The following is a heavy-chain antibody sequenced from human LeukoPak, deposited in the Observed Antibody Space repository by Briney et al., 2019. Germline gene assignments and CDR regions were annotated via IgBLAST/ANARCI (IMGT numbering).Heavy chain of an antibody. D-gene: IGHD5-12*01. V-gene: IGHV3-48*04. J-gene: IGHJ3*01. Sequence: GGSLRLSCAASGFTFSSYSMNWVRQAPGKGLEWVSYISSSSSTIYYADSVKGRFTISRDNAKNSLYLQMNSLRAEDTAVYYCASLLITRIVATISVAFDVWGQGTMVTVSS. CDR3: ASLLITRIVATISVAFDV. CDR1: GFTFSSYS. CDR2: ISSSSSTI.